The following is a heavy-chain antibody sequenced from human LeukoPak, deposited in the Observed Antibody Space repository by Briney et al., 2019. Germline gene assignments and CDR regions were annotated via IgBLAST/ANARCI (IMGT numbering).Heavy chain of an antibody. V-gene: IGHV4-31*03. CDR2: IYYSGST. Sequence: SETLSLTCTVSGGSISSGGYYWSWIRQHPGKGLEWIGYIYYSGSTNYNPSLKSRVTISVDTSKIQFSLKLSSVTAADTAVYYSASTMVRGVLIYFDYWGQGTLVTVS. D-gene: IGHD3-10*01. J-gene: IGHJ4*02. CDR3: ASTMVRGVLIYFDY. CDR1: GGSISSGGYY.